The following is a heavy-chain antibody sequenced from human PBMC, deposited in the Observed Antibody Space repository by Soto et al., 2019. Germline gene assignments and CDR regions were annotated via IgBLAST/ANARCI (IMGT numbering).Heavy chain of an antibody. CDR1: GFTLSSYE. D-gene: IGHD6-13*01. J-gene: IGHJ6*02. CDR2: ISSSGSTI. CDR3: ARVQSSSSYYGMDV. Sequence: GSLRLCSAASGFTLSSYEMNWVRQAPGKGLEWVSYISSSGSTIYYADSAKGRFTISRDNAKKSLYLQMNSLRAEDTAVYYSARVQSSSSYYGMDVWGQGTTVTVPS. V-gene: IGHV3-48*03.